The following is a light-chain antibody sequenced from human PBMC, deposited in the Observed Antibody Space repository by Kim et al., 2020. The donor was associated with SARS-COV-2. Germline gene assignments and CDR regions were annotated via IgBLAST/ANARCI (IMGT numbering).Light chain of an antibody. CDR2: GAS. J-gene: IGKJ1*01. Sequence: ENVLTQSPGTLSLSPGERATLSCRASQSVSSNYLAWYQQKPGQAPRLLIYGASTRATAIPDRFSGSGSGTDFTLTISRLEPEDFAMYYCQHYGNSPPWTFGQGTKVDIK. CDR3: QHYGNSPPWT. CDR1: QSVSSNY. V-gene: IGKV3-20*01.